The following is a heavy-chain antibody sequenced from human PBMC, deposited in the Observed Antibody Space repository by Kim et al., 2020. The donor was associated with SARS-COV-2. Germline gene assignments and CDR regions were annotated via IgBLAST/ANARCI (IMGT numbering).Heavy chain of an antibody. J-gene: IGHJ6*01. CDR2: IMEDGSGK. CDR3: VGGHVTR. V-gene: IGHV3-7*03. Sequence: GGSLRLSCAASGFTFSASSMNWVRQPPGKGLEWVANIMEDGSGKNYVDSVKGRFTISRDNAKNTLYLQMNTLRVEDTAIYYCVGGHVTRWGQGTTASVS. D-gene: IGHD3-16*01. CDR1: GFTFSASS.